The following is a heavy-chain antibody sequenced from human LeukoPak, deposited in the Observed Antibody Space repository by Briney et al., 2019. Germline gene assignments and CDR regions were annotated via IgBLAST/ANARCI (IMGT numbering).Heavy chain of an antibody. J-gene: IGHJ6*03. CDR1: GGSISSSSYY. CDR3: ARGRRGDYYYYMDV. V-gene: IGHV4-39*07. Sequence: PSETLSLTCTVSGGSISSSSYYWGWIRQPPGKGLEWIGSIYYSGSTYYNPSLKSRVTISVDTSKNQFSLKLSSVTAADTAVYYCARGRRGDYYYYMDVWGKGTTVTVSS. CDR2: IYYSGST.